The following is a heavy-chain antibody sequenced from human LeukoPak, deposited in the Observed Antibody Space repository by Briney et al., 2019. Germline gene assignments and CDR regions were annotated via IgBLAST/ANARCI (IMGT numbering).Heavy chain of an antibody. D-gene: IGHD6-13*01. V-gene: IGHV1-69*05. CDR3: ASHSSSWRYYFDY. Sequence: ASVKVSCKASGGTFSSYAISWVRQAPGQGLEWIGRIIPIFGTANYAQKFQGRVTITTDESTSTAYMELSSLRSEDTAVYYCASHSSSWRYYFDYWGQGTLVTVSS. CDR1: GGTFSSYA. J-gene: IGHJ4*02. CDR2: IIPIFGTA.